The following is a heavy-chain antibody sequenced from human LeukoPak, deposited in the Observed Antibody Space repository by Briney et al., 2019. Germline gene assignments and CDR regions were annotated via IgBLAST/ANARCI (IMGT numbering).Heavy chain of an antibody. Sequence: GASVKVSFKVSGYKLIELSIHWLRQAPGKGLEWMGGFDPEDGETIYAPRFQGRVPMTEDTSTDTAYMELSSLRSEDTAVYYCATDLVIQGLLYWGQGTLVTISS. CDR2: FDPEDGET. J-gene: IGHJ4*02. D-gene: IGHD5-18*01. V-gene: IGHV1-24*01. CDR1: GYKLIELS. CDR3: ATDLVIQGLLY.